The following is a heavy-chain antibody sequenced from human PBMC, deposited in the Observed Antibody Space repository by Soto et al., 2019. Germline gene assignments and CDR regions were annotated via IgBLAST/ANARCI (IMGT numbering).Heavy chain of an antibody. J-gene: IGHJ4*02. CDR2: ISYDGSNK. CDR1: GFTFSSYA. Sequence: QVQLVESGGGVVQPGRSLRLSCAASGFTFSSYAMQWVRQAPGKGLEWVAVISYDGSNKYYADSVKGRFTISGDNSKNTLDLQMNSLRAEDTAVYYCARDKRDLRFLEWSYYFDYWGQGTLVTVSS. CDR3: ARDKRDLRFLEWSYYFDY. V-gene: IGHV3-30-3*01. D-gene: IGHD3-3*01.